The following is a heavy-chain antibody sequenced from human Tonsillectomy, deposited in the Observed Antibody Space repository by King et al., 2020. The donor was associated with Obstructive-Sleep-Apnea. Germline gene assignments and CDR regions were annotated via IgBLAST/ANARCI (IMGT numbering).Heavy chain of an antibody. J-gene: IGHJ4*02. V-gene: IGHV4-39*07. CDR3: AREDGIVLMVYAIFDY. D-gene: IGHD2-8*01. Sequence: VQLQESGPGLVKPSETLSLTCTVSGGSISSSSYYWGWIRQPPGKGLEWIGSIYYSGRTYYNPSLKSRVTISVDTSKNQFSLKLSSVTAADTAVYYCAREDGIVLMVYAIFDYWGQGTLVTVSS. CDR2: IYYSGRT. CDR1: GGSISSSSYY.